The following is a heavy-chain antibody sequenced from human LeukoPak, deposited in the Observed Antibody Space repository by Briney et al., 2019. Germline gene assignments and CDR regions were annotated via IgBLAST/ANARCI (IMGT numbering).Heavy chain of an antibody. V-gene: IGHV3-53*01. J-gene: IGHJ4*02. CDR3: AKRYYYDSSGYYWHPTWDY. CDR2: IHSSGAT. Sequence: GGSLRLSCAASGFTGSNNYVSWVRQAPGMGLEWVSAIHSSGATCYADSVKGRFTISRDTSKNTLYLQISSLRVEDTAVYYCAKRYYYDSSGYYWHPTWDYWGQGTLVTVSS. D-gene: IGHD3-22*01. CDR1: GFTGSNNY.